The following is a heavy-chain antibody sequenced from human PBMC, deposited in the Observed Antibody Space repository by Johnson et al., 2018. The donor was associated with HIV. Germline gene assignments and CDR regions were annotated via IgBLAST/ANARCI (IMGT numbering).Heavy chain of an antibody. CDR2: ISYDGSSK. Sequence: QVQLVESGGGLVQPGGSLRLSCAASGFTFSSYDMHWVRQAPGKGLEWVALISYDGSSKYYADSVKGRFTISRDNAKNSLYLQMNSLRAEDTAVYYCAKTYSGSNRDAFDIWGQGTMVTVSS. CDR3: AKTYSGSNRDAFDI. D-gene: IGHD1-26*01. CDR1: GFTFSSYD. J-gene: IGHJ3*02. V-gene: IGHV3-30*18.